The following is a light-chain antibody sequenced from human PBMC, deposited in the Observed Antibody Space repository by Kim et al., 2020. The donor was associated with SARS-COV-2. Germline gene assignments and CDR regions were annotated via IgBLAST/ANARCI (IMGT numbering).Light chain of an antibody. CDR1: SSNIGAGYD. J-gene: IGLJ3*02. Sequence: RVTISCTRSSSNIGAGYDVHWYQQLPGTAPKLLIYGNSNRPSGVPDRFSGSKSGTSASLAITGLQAEDEADYYCQSYDSSLSGSVFGGGTQLTVL. V-gene: IGLV1-40*01. CDR2: GNS. CDR3: QSYDSSLSGSV.